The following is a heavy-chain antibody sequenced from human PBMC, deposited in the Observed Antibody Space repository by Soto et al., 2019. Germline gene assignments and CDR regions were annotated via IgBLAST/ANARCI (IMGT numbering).Heavy chain of an antibody. CDR1: GFTFSGSA. J-gene: IGHJ4*02. CDR3: TRHYYDSSGSLKTDY. CDR2: IRSKANSYAT. Sequence: VGSLRLSCAASGFTFSGSAMHWVRQASGKGLEWVGRIRSKANSYATAYAASVKGRFTISRDDSKNTAYLQMNSLKTEDTAVYYCTRHYYDSSGSLKTDYWGQGTLVTVSS. D-gene: IGHD3-22*01. V-gene: IGHV3-73*01.